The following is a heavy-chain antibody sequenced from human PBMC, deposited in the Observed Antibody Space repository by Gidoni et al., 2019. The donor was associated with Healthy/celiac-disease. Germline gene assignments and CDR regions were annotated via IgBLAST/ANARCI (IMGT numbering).Heavy chain of an antibody. CDR3: ARFVGDMVRGANYYYYYYMDV. V-gene: IGHV5-51*01. D-gene: IGHD3-10*01. J-gene: IGHJ6*03. CDR1: GYSFTSYW. Sequence: EVQLVQSGAEVKKPGESLKISCKGSGYSFTSYWIGWVRQMPGEGLEWIGIIYPGDSDPRYSPSFQGQVTISADKSISTAYLQWSSLKASDTAMYYCARFVGDMVRGANYYYYYYMDVWGKGTTVTVSS. CDR2: IYPGDSDP.